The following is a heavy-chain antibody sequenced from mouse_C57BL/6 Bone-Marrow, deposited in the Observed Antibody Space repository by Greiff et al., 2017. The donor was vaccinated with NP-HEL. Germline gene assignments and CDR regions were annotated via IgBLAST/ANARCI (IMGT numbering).Heavy chain of an antibody. D-gene: IGHD1-1*01. V-gene: IGHV1-50*01. CDR3: APIYYYGSSSFDY. CDR2: IDPSDSYT. Sequence: VQLQQPGAELVKPGASVKLSCKASGYTFTSYWMQWVKQRPGQGLEWIGEIDPSDSYTNYNQQFKGKATLTVDTSSSTAYMQLSSLTSEDSAVYYCAPIYYYGSSSFDYWGQGTTLTVSS. J-gene: IGHJ2*01. CDR1: GYTFTSYW.